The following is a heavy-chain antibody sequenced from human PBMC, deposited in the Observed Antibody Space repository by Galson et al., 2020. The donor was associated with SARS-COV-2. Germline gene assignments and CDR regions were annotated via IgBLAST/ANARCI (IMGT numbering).Heavy chain of an antibody. J-gene: IGHJ5*02. CDR3: AREGGDQLLGNWFDP. CDR2: IYYSGST. V-gene: IGHV4-30-4*08. D-gene: IGHD2-2*01. Sequence: SETLSLTCTVSGGSISSGDYYWSWIRQPPGKGLEWIGYIYYSGSTYYNPSLKSRVTISVDTSKNQFSLKLSSVTAADTAVYYCAREGGDQLLGNWFDPWGQGTLVTVSS. CDR1: GGSISSGDYY.